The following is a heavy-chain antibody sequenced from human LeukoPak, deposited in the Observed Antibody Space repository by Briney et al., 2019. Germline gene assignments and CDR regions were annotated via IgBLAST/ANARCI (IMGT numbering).Heavy chain of an antibody. CDR2: FDPEDGEDGET. D-gene: IGHD5-12*01. V-gene: IGHV1-24*01. J-gene: IGHJ4*01. CDR3: AMTDRYAGRPFDY. CDR1: GYSLIEVA. Sequence: GASVTVSCKVAGYSLIEVAMHWVRQAPGKGLEWVGSFDPEDGEDGETHYAQKFQGRVIMTEDASTDTAYMELSSLRSEDTAVYYCAMTDRYAGRPFDYWGHGTLVTVSS.